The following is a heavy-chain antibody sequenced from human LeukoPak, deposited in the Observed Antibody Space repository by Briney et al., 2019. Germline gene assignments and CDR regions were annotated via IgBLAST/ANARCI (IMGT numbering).Heavy chain of an antibody. D-gene: IGHD3-22*01. Sequence: ASVKVSCKASGYTFSNYGLSCVRQAPGQGLEWMGWISGYNGHTSYPQKFQGRVIMTTNTSASTAYMELRSLRSDDTAVYYCARGGFAYFDSSGYSGEALDIWGPGTTVTVSS. CDR1: GYTFSNYG. V-gene: IGHV1-18*01. J-gene: IGHJ3*02. CDR2: ISGYNGHT. CDR3: ARGGFAYFDSSGYSGEALDI.